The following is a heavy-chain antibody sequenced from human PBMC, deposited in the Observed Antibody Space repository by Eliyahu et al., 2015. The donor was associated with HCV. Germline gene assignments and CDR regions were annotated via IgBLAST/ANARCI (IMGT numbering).Heavy chain of an antibody. D-gene: IGHD2-15*01. CDR1: GFNFNRYW. CDR3: ARALGGFCSGGTCRRPKHWFDP. J-gene: IGHJ5*02. Sequence: EVQLVQSGAEVKKPGESLKISCKASGFNFNRYWIGWVRQMPGKGLEWIGSMYPGESLTKYSPSFQGEVTLSADMSTTTTYLQWSSLKASDTAIYYCARALGGFCSGGTCRRPKHWFDPWGQGTLVTVSS. CDR2: MYPGESLT. V-gene: IGHV5-51*03.